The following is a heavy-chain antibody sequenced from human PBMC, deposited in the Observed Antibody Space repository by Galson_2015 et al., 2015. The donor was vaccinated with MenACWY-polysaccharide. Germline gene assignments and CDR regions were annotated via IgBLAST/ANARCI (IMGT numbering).Heavy chain of an antibody. CDR1: GVTFSITYYA. CDR3: ARDLSGFGAFGI. D-gene: IGHD3-22*01. Sequence: SLRLSCAASGVTFSITYYARHWVCQAPGKGLEWVALISDDGGVKYYADSVKGRFTISRDNSKNTLYLQMSSLRPEDTALYYCARDLSGFGAFGIWGQGTMVTVSS. V-gene: IGHV3-30-3*01. J-gene: IGHJ3*02. CDR2: ISDDGGVK.